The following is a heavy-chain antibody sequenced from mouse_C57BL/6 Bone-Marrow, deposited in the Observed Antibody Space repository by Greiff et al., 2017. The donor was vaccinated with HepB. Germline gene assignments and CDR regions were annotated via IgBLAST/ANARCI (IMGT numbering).Heavy chain of an antibody. J-gene: IGHJ3*01. V-gene: IGHV5-4*01. CDR1: GFTFSSYA. Sequence: EVKVVESGGGLVKPGGSLKLSCAASGFTFSSYAMSWVRQTPEKRLEWVATISDGGSYTYYPDNVKGRFTISRDNAKNNLYLQMSHLKSEDTAMYYCARDNAYWGQGTLVTVSA. CDR3: ARDNAY. CDR2: ISDGGSYT.